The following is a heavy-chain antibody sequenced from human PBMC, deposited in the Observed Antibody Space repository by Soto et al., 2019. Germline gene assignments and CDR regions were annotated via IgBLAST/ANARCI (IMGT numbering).Heavy chain of an antibody. CDR3: ARDDEYSSSWYGNWFDP. V-gene: IGHV1-3*01. CDR2: INAGSGNT. Sequence: ASVKVSCKASGYTFTSYAMHWVRQAPGQRLEWMVWINAGSGNTKYSQKFQGRVTITRDASERTAYMELSSLRSEDTAVYYCARDDEYSSSWYGNWFDPWGQGTMVTVPS. D-gene: IGHD6-13*01. J-gene: IGHJ5*02. CDR1: GYTFTSYA.